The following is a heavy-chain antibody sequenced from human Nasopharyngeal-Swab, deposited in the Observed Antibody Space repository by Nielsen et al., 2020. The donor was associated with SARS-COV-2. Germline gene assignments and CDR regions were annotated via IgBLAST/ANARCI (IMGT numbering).Heavy chain of an antibody. CDR2: ISYDGSNK. V-gene: IGHV3-30-3*01. D-gene: IGHD3-22*01. CDR1: GFTFSRYT. CDR3: ASTPLDSSGYYYAFHY. J-gene: IGHJ4*02. Sequence: GESLKISCAASGFTFSRYTMHWVRQAPGKGLKWVAVISYDGSNKYYADSVKGRFTISRDTSKNTLYLQMNSLRAEDTAVFYCASTPLDSSGYYYAFHYWGRGTLVTVSS.